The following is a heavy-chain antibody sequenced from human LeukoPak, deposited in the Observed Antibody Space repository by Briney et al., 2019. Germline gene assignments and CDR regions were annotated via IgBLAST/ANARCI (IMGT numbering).Heavy chain of an antibody. V-gene: IGHV6-1*01. CDR1: GDSVSSNSAA. J-gene: IGHJ4*02. CDR2: TYYRSKWYN. D-gene: IGHD6-6*01. Sequence: SQALSLTCVISGDSVSSNSAAWNWIRQSPSRGLEWLGRTYYRSKWYNGYAVSVQSRITIDPDASKNQFSLQLNSVTPEDTAVYYCARGQIAVRTSFDYWGQGTLVTVSS. CDR3: ARGQIAVRTSFDY.